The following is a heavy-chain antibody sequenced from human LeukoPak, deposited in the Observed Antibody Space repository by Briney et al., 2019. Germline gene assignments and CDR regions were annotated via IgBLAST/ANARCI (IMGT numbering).Heavy chain of an antibody. J-gene: IGHJ4*02. CDR1: GFTFTNAW. V-gene: IGHV3-15*01. D-gene: IGHD3-10*01. CDR3: TTDLGTYYHGSQRLIPIDY. CDR2: IKSKTDGETT. Sequence: GGSLRLSCVDSGFTFTNAWMSWVRQAPGKGLEWIGRIKSKTDGETTNYAEPVRGRFTISRDDSKSAVYLQMNSLKIEDTAVYYCTTDLGTYYHGSQRLIPIDYWGQGTLVTVSS.